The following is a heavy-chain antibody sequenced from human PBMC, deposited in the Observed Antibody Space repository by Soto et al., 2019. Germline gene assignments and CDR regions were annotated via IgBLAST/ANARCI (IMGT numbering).Heavy chain of an antibody. CDR1: GYTFTSYG. D-gene: IGHD5-12*01. CDR3: TREMATTCYFDY. CDR2: ISAYNGAP. V-gene: IGHV1-18*01. Sequence: ASVKVSCKASGYTFTSYGISWVRQAPGQGLEWMGWISAYNGAPTYAQKFQGRVTMTRDTSTTTVYMELSSLRSEDTAVYYCTREMATTCYFDYWGQGTMVTVSS. J-gene: IGHJ4*02.